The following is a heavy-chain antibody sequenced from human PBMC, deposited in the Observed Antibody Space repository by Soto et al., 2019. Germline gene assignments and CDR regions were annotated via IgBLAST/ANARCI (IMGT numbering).Heavy chain of an antibody. CDR3: AIEYSSSPPYYPIGY. V-gene: IGHV1-69*13. D-gene: IGHD6-6*01. CDR2: IIPIFGTA. J-gene: IGHJ4*02. Sequence: TSVKVSCKASGGTFSSYSISWVRQAPGQGLEWMGGIIPIFGTANYAQKFQGRVTITADESTSTAYMELSSLRSEDTAVYYCAIEYSSSPPYYPIGYWGQGTLVTVSS. CDR1: GGTFSSYS.